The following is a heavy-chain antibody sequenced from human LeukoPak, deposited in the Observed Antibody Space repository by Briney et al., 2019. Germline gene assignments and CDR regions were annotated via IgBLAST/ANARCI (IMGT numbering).Heavy chain of an antibody. CDR2: IYYSGST. J-gene: IGHJ4*02. V-gene: IGHV4-39*01. Sequence: PSETLSLSCTVSGGSITNYYWNWIRQPPGKGLEWIGSIYYSGSTYYNPSLKSRVTISVDTSKNQFSLKLSSVTAADTAVYYCARHHPVSRLLPKGGFDYWGQGTLVTVSS. CDR1: GGSITNYY. D-gene: IGHD3-22*01. CDR3: ARHHPVSRLLPKGGFDY.